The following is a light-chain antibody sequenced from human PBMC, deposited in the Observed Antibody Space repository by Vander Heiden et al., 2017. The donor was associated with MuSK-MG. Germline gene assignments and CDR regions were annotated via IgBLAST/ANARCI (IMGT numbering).Light chain of an antibody. Sequence: DIQMTQSPSSLSASVGDRVTITCRASQGISNYLAWYQQKPAKVPKLLIYAASTLQAGVPSRFSGSGSGTDFTLTISSLQPEDVATYYCHKYNSAPFTFGPGTKVDIK. CDR1: QGISNY. CDR3: HKYNSAPFT. V-gene: IGKV1-27*01. CDR2: AAS. J-gene: IGKJ3*01.